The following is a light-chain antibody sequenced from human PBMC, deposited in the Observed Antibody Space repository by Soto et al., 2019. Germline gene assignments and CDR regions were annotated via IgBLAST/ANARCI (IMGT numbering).Light chain of an antibody. CDR2: AAA. CDR1: QGISND. J-gene: IGKJ5*01. Sequence: AIQMTQSPPSLSASVGDRVTITCRASQGISNDLGWYQQKPGKAPKLLIYAAATLQIGVPSRFSRSGSGTDFTLTISSLQPEDSATYYCQQRDNWPPITFGQGTRLEIK. V-gene: IGKV1-6*01. CDR3: QQRDNWPPIT.